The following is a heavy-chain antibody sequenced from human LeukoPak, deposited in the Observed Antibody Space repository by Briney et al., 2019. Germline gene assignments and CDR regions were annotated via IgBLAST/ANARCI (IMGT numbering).Heavy chain of an antibody. V-gene: IGHV3-23*01. D-gene: IGHD3-22*01. CDR1: GFTFSSYA. CDR2: ISGSGGST. J-gene: IGHJ4*02. Sequence: GGSLRLSCAASGFTFSSYAMSWVRQAPGKGLEWVSAISGSGGSTYYADSVKGRFTISRDNSKNTLYLQMNSLRAEDTAVYYCAKGPGNPPLDYYDSSGYYFDYWGQGTLVTVSS. CDR3: AKGPGNPPLDYYDSSGYYFDY.